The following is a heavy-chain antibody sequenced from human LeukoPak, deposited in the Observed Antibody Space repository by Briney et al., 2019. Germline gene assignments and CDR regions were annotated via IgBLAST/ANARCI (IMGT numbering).Heavy chain of an antibody. CDR2: INPSGGST. CDR1: GYTFTSHY. V-gene: IGHV1-46*01. D-gene: IGHD2-15*01. CDR3: ARVMVAATRRQDAFDI. J-gene: IGHJ3*02. Sequence: ASVKVSCKASGYTFTSHYMHWVRQAPGQGLEWMGIINPSGGSTSYAQKFQGRVTMTRDTSTSTVYMELSSLRSEDTAVYYCARVMVAATRRQDAFDIWGQGTMVTVSS.